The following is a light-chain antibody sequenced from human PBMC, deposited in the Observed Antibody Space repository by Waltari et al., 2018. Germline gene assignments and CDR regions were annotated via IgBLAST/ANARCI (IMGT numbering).Light chain of an antibody. CDR2: NSS. CDR1: QRIQTF. CDR3: QHRDNWLFT. V-gene: IGKV3-11*01. J-gene: IGKJ3*01. Sequence: EIVLTQAPATLSFSPGDRATLSCRASQRIQTFLAWSQQKPGQAPRLLIYNSSLRASGVPVRFSGSGSGTDFTLTISHLEPEDFAFYFCQHRDNWLFTFGPGTKVEIK.